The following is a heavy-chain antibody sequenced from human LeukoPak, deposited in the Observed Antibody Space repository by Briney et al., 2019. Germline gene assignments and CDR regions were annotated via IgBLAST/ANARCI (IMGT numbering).Heavy chain of an antibody. V-gene: IGHV4-38-2*02. D-gene: IGHD7-27*01. J-gene: IGHJ4*02. CDR2: IYHRGNT. Sequence: SETLSLTCTVSPYSISSNYYWGWIRPPPGKGLEWIGTIYHRGNTYYNPSLKSRVTMSVDTSKNQFSLKLNSVTAADTAVYYCARDPSLTGDFDYWGQGTLDTVSS. CDR3: ARDPSLTGDFDY. CDR1: PYSISSNYY.